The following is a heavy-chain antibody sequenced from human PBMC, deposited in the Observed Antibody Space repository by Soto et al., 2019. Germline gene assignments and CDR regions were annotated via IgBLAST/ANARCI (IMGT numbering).Heavy chain of an antibody. D-gene: IGHD6-13*01. CDR1: GFPFSTYA. CDR2: INPSGSNT. J-gene: IGHJ4*01. Sequence: GGSLRLSCAASGFPFSTYAMSWVRQAPGKGLEWVSGINPSGSNTFYADSVKGRFTISRDSSTNTLYLQMNSLRAEDTAVYYCATKPTIRGYTNMSIGDYWGQGPLVTVYS. V-gene: IGHV3-23*01. CDR3: ATKPTIRGYTNMSIGDY.